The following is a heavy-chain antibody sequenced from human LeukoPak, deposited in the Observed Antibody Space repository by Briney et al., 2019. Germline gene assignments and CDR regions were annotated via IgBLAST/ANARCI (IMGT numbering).Heavy chain of an antibody. CDR3: ATMGSGSSYFDY. J-gene: IGHJ4*02. CDR1: GDSINSHY. D-gene: IGHD3-10*01. V-gene: IGHV4-59*11. CDR2: VSYSGST. Sequence: PSETLSLTCIVSGDSINSHYWSWIRQPPGKGLEWIGYVSYSGSTNYNPSLKSRVTISVDTSKNQFSLKLSSVTAADTAVYYCATMGSGSSYFDYWGQGTLVTVSS.